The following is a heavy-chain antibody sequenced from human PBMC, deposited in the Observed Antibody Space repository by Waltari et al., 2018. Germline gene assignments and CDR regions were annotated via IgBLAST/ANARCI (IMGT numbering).Heavy chain of an antibody. J-gene: IGHJ4*02. Sequence: EVQLVETGGGLIQPGGSLRLSCAASGFTVSSNYMSWVRQAPGKGLEWVSVIYSGGSTYYADSLKGRFTIARDNSKNTLYLQMNSLRAEDTAVYYCARGKPPPPQYYFDYWGQGTLVTVSS. D-gene: IGHD4-4*01. CDR3: ARGKPPPPQYYFDY. CDR1: GFTVSSNY. V-gene: IGHV3-53*02. CDR2: IYSGGST.